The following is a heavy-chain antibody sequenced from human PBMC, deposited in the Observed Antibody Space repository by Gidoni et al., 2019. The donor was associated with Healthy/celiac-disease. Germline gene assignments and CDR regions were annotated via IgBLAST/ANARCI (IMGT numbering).Heavy chain of an antibody. CDR1: GGSLSSGHYY. Sequence: QVQLQESGPGLVKPSQTLSLTCTVSGGSLSSGHYYWSWIRQPPGKGLAWIGYIYYSGSTYYNPSLKSRVTISVDTSKNQFSLKLSSVTAADTAVYYCARSGSRDYDFWSGRNYYGMDVWGQGTTVTVSS. D-gene: IGHD3-3*01. J-gene: IGHJ6*02. CDR2: IYYSGST. CDR3: ARSGSRDYDFWSGRNYYGMDV. V-gene: IGHV4-30-4*01.